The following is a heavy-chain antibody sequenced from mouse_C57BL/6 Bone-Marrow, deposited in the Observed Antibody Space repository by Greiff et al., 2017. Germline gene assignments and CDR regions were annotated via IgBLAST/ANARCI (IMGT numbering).Heavy chain of an antibody. Sequence: EVQLQQSGPGLVKPSQSLSLTCSVTGYSITSGYYWNWIRQFPGNKLEWMGYISYDGSNNYNPSLKIRISITRDTSRNQFFLKLNSVTTEDTATYYCASYYSNYVWFAYWGQGTLVTVSA. CDR1: GYSITSGYY. CDR3: ASYYSNYVWFAY. J-gene: IGHJ3*01. CDR2: ISYDGSN. D-gene: IGHD2-5*01. V-gene: IGHV3-6*01.